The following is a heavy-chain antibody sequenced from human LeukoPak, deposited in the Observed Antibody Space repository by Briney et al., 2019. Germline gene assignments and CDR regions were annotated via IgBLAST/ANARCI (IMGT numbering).Heavy chain of an antibody. J-gene: IGHJ6*02. D-gene: IGHD6-6*01. CDR1: GGTLSSYA. CDR2: IIPIFGIA. CDR3: ARDRYSSSSRYYYGMDV. V-gene: IGHV1-69*04. Sequence: ASVKVSCKASGGTLSSYAISWVRQAPGQGLEWMGRIIPIFGIANYAQNFQGRVTITADKSTSTAFMELSSLRSEDTAVYFCARDRYSSSSRYYYGMDVWGQGTTVTVSS.